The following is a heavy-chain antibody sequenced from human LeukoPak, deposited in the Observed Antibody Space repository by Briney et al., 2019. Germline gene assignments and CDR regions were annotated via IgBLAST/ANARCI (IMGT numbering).Heavy chain of an antibody. CDR3: ARQTRSVDPLTY. Sequence: GGSLRLSSAASGFTFSDYYMTWIRQAPGKGLEWVSCISGRSSYTNYADSVKGRFTISRDNAKNSLYLEMNSLRADDTAVYFCARQTRSVDPLTYWGPGTLGTVSS. V-gene: IGHV3-11*03. CDR1: GFTFSDYY. CDR2: ISGRSSYT. J-gene: IGHJ4*02. D-gene: IGHD4-23*01.